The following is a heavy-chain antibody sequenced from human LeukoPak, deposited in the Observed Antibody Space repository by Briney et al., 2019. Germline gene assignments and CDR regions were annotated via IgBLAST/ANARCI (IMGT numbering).Heavy chain of an antibody. CDR2: ISGSGGGT. D-gene: IGHD1-26*01. Sequence: RSGGSLRLSCAASGFTFSSIAMSWVRQAPDKGLEWVSTISGSGGGTYYADSVKGRFTISRDDSKNTLYLQMNSLRADDTAAYYCAKDLGRYRNNFFDYWGQGNLVTVSS. CDR1: GFTFSSIA. J-gene: IGHJ4*02. CDR3: AKDLGRYRNNFFDY. V-gene: IGHV3-23*01.